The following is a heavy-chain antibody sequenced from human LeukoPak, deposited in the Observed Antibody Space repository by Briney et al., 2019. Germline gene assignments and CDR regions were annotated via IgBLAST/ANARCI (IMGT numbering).Heavy chain of an antibody. Sequence: PGGSLRLSCAASGFTASSNYMSWVRQAPGKGLEWVSVIYSGGSTYYADSVKGRFTISRDNSKNTLYLQMNSLRAEDTAVYYCARNRYYYYGMDVWGQGTTVTVSS. CDR1: GFTASSNY. CDR2: IYSGGST. CDR3: ARNRYYYYGMDV. V-gene: IGHV3-53*01. J-gene: IGHJ6*02.